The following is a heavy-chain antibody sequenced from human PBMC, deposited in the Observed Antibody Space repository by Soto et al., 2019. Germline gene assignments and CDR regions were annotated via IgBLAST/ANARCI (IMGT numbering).Heavy chain of an antibody. CDR1: GYSFSSDW. V-gene: IGHV5-51*01. CDR3: ATTHDYYYYGLDV. J-gene: IGHJ6*02. CDR2: IYPGDSDT. Sequence: GESLKISCKGSGYSFSSDWIGWVRQMPGKGLEWMGIIYPGDSDTRYSPSFQGQVTISADKSISTAYLQWSSLKASDTAMYYCATTHDYYYYGLDVWGQGTTVTVSS.